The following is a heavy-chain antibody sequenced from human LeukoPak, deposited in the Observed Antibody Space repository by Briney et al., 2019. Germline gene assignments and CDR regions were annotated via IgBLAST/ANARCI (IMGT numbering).Heavy chain of an antibody. CDR1: GYTFTGYY. CDR3: ARGGEKKKDTVDIVATILLDY. Sequence: GASVKVSCKASGYTFTGYYMHWVRQAPGQGLEWMGWINPNSGGTNYAQKFQGRVTMTRDTSISTAYMELSRLRSDDTAVYYCARGGEKKKDTVDIVATILLDYWGQGTLVTVSS. V-gene: IGHV1-2*02. J-gene: IGHJ4*02. CDR2: INPNSGGT. D-gene: IGHD5-12*01.